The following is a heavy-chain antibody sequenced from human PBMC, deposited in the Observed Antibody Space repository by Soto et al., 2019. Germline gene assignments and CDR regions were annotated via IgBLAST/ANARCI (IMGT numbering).Heavy chain of an antibody. V-gene: IGHV1-69*08. CDR2: IIPILGIA. Sequence: QVQLVQSGAEVKKPGSSVKVSCKVSGGTFSSYTISWVRQAPGQGLEWMGRIIPILGIANYAQKFQDRVTITADKSTSTAYMELSSLRSEDTAVYYCAREVGDYYGSGYYGMDVWGQGTTVTVSS. CDR3: AREVGDYYGSGYYGMDV. CDR1: GGTFSSYT. D-gene: IGHD3-10*01. J-gene: IGHJ6*02.